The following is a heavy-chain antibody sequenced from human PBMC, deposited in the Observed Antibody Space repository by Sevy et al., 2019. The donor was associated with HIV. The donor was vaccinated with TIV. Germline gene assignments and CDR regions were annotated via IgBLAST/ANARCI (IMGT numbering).Heavy chain of an antibody. CDR1: GFTFSSYG. D-gene: IGHD1-7*01. J-gene: IGHJ3*02. CDR3: AKVGYNWNYGAFDI. Sequence: GRSLRLSCAASGFTFSSYGMHWVRQAPGKGLEWVAVISYDGSNKYYADSVKGRFTISRDNSKNTLYLQMNSLRAEDTAVYYCAKVGYNWNYGAFDIWGQGTMVTVSS. V-gene: IGHV3-30*18. CDR2: ISYDGSNK.